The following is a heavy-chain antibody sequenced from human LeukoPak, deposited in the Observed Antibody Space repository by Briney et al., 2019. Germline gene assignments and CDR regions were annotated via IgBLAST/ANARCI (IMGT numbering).Heavy chain of an antibody. CDR2: ISSSSSYI. J-gene: IGHJ4*02. D-gene: IGHD4-17*01. CDR3: ARDHGDNRFDY. V-gene: IGHV3-21*01. Sequence: GGSLRLSCAASGFTFSSYSMNWVRQAPGKGLEWVTSISSSSSYIYYADSVKDRFTISRDNGKNSLYLQMNNLRAEDTAVYYSARDHGDNRFDYWGQGTLVTVSS. CDR1: GFTFSSYS.